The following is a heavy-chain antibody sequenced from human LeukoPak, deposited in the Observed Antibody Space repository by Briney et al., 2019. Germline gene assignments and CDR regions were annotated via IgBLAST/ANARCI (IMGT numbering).Heavy chain of an antibody. CDR3: ARDSGLGYSGYDLAW. J-gene: IGHJ4*02. D-gene: IGHD5-12*01. V-gene: IGHV1-2*02. CDR2: INPNSGDT. CDR1: RYTFTGYY. Sequence: ASVKVSCKASRYTFTGYYMSWVRQAPGQGLEWMGWINPNSGDTNDAQKFQGRVTMTRDTSIRTAYMELSWLRSDDTAVYYSARDSGLGYSGYDLAWWGQGTLVTVSS.